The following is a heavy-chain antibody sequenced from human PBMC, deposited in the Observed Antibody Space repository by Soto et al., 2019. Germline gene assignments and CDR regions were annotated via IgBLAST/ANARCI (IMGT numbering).Heavy chain of an antibody. D-gene: IGHD2-15*01. CDR1: GFSFSTYW. Sequence: GGSLRLSCAASGFSFSTYWMSWVRQAPGKGLEWVANIKQDGSETYYVDSVKGRFTISRDNAKNSLYLQMNSLRADDTDVYYCARYCSGGSCYDYWGQGTLVTVSS. CDR3: ARYCSGGSCYDY. J-gene: IGHJ4*02. CDR2: IKQDGSET. V-gene: IGHV3-7*01.